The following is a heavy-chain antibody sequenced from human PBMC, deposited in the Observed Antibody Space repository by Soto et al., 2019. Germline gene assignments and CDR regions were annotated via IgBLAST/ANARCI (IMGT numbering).Heavy chain of an antibody. CDR3: AKGGAIVAAGTRLYPYNAMHV. D-gene: IGHD1-26*01. Sequence: ASVKVSCKASGYTFTGYYVHWVRQAPGQGLEWMGWINPNSGDTYLAQRFQGRVTMNRDTSIGTAYMELRGLTSDDTAEYYCAKGGAIVAAGTRLYPYNAMHVSGQGTTGTVFS. J-gene: IGHJ6*02. CDR2: INPNSGDT. V-gene: IGHV1-2*02. CDR1: GYTFTGYY.